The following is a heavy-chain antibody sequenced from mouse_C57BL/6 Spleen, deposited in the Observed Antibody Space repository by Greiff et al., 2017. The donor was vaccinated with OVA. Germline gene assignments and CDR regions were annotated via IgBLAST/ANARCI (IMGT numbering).Heavy chain of an antibody. CDR1: GFTFSDYG. V-gene: IGHV5-17*01. CDR3: ARGGSSYAYYAMDY. J-gene: IGHJ4*01. Sequence: DVMLVESGGGLVKPGGSLKLSCAASGFTFSDYGMHWVRQAPEKGLEWVAYISSGSSTIYYADTVKGRVTISRDNAKNTLFLQMTSLRSEDTAMYYCARGGSSYAYYAMDYWGQGTSVTVSS. CDR2: ISSGSSTI. D-gene: IGHD1-1*01.